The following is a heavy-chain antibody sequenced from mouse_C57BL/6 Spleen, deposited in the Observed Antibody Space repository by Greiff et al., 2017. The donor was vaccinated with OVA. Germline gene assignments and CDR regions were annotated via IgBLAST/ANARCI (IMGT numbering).Heavy chain of an antibody. CDR2: IYPGDGDT. D-gene: IGHD2-3*01. CDR3: ARSDGPLGY. V-gene: IGHV1-82*01. J-gene: IGHJ2*01. Sequence: VQLQESGPELVKPGASVKISCKASGYAFSSSWLNWVKQRPGKGLEWIGRIYPGDGDTNYNGKFKGKATLTADKSSSTAYMQLSSLTSEDSAVYFCARSDGPLGYWGKGTTLTVSS. CDR1: GYAFSSSW.